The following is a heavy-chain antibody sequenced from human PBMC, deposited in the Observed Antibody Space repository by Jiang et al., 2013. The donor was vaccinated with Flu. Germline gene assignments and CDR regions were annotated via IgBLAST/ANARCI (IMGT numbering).Heavy chain of an antibody. V-gene: IGHV4-31*02. Sequence: KGLEWIGYIYYSGSTYYNPSLKSRVTISVDTSKNQFSLKLSSVTAADTAVYYCAREVIVVVPAAMNNYYYYGMDVWGQGTTVTVSS. J-gene: IGHJ6*02. CDR2: IYYSGST. CDR3: AREVIVVVPAAMNNYYYYGMDV. D-gene: IGHD2-2*01.